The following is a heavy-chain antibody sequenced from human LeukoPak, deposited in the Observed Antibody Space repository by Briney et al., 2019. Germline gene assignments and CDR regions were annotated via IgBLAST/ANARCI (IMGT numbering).Heavy chain of an antibody. CDR3: TGTMVVTPTSEFDY. CDR1: GFTFGDYA. V-gene: IGHV3-49*03. J-gene: IGHJ4*02. CDR2: IRSKAYGGTT. D-gene: IGHD2-21*02. Sequence: PGRSLRLSCTASGFTFGDYAMSWFRQAPGKGLEWVGFIRSKAYGGTTEYAASVKGRFTISRDDSKSIAYLQMNSLKTEDTAVYYCTGTMVVTPTSEFDYWGQGTLVTVSS.